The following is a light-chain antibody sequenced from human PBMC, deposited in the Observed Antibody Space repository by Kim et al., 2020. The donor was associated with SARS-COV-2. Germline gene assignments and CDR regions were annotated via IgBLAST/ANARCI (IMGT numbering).Light chain of an antibody. Sequence: SPGHSFTISCTGTSSDVGSYNLVSWYQQHPGKAPKLMIYEVSKRPSGVSNRFSGSKSGNTASLTISGLQAEDEADYYCCSCAGYVVFGGGTKLTVL. V-gene: IGLV2-23*02. CDR2: EVS. J-gene: IGLJ2*01. CDR3: CSCAGYVV. CDR1: SSDVGSYNL.